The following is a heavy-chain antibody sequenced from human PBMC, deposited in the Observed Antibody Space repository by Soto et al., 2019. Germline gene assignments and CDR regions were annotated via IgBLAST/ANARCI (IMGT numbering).Heavy chain of an antibody. CDR1: GYTFTGYY. D-gene: IGHD1-26*01. CDR2: INPNSGGT. CDR3: AREGGLTPGAGDYYYYYGMDV. J-gene: IGHJ6*02. V-gene: IGHV1-2*04. Sequence: ASVKVSCKASGYTFTGYYMHWVRQALGQGLEWMGWINPNSGGTNYAQKFQGWVTMTRDTSISTAYMELSRLRSDDTAVYYCAREGGLTPGAGDYYYYYGMDVWGQGTTVTVSS.